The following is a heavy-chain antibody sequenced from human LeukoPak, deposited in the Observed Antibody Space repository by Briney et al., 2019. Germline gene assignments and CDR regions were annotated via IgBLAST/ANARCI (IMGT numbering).Heavy chain of an antibody. CDR1: GGSISSSSYY. D-gene: IGHD2-2*01. J-gene: IGHJ4*02. Sequence: SETLSLTCTVSGGSISSSSYYWGWIRQPPGKGLEWIGCIYYSGSTYYNPSLKSRVTISVDTSKNQFSLKLSSVTAADTAVYYCARIVVPAAIGDLSFDYWGQGTLVTVSS. CDR2: IYYSGST. CDR3: ARIVVPAAIGDLSFDY. V-gene: IGHV4-39*07.